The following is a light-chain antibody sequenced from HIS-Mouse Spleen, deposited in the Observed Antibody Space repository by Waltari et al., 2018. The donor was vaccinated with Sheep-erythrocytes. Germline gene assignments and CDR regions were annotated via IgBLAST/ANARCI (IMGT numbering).Light chain of an antibody. CDR2: QDS. V-gene: IGLV3-1*01. CDR3: QAWDSSTAV. CDR1: NLGDKD. J-gene: IGLJ2*01. Sequence: SYELTQPPSVSVSPGQTASITCAGDNLGDKDACWCQKKPGQSTGLVIYQDSTQPSGIPERFSGSNSGNTATLTISGTQAMDEADYYCQAWDSSTAVFGGGTKLTVL.